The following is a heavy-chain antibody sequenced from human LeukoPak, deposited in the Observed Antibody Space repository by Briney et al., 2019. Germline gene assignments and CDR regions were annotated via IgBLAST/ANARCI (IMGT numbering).Heavy chain of an antibody. CDR1: GFTFSSYG. Sequence: PGGSLRLSCAASGFTFSSYGMHWVRQAPGKGLEWVAVISYDGSNKYYADSVKGRFTISRDNSKNTLYLQMNSLRAEDTAVYYCAREQGYCSSTSCYGLNWFDPWGQGTLVTVSS. D-gene: IGHD2-2*01. CDR2: ISYDGSNK. CDR3: AREQGYCSSTSCYGLNWFDP. V-gene: IGHV3-30*03. J-gene: IGHJ5*02.